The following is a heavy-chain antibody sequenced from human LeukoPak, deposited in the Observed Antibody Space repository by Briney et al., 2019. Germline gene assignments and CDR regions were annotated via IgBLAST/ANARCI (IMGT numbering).Heavy chain of an antibody. J-gene: IGHJ4*02. V-gene: IGHV3-30*02. CDR3: AKDPPMIVVVRYFDY. CDR2: IRSDGSIK. Sequence: PGGSLRLSCAASGFTFSNYGMHWVRQAPGMGLEWVAFIRSDGSIKYYADSVKGRFTISRDNSKNTLYLQMNSLRAEDTAVYYCAKDPPMIVVVRYFDYWGQGTLVTVSS. D-gene: IGHD3-22*01. CDR1: GFTFSNYG.